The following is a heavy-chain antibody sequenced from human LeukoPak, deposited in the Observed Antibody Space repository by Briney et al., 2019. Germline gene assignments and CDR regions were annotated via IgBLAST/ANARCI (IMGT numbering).Heavy chain of an antibody. CDR3: AKYLAAGKFYFDD. D-gene: IGHD6-13*01. Sequence: PGGSLRLSCAASGFPFSSYAMTWVRQAPGKGLEWVSAIGATGGDLYYADSVKGRFTISRDNSKNTLYLQIHSLRAEDTAIYYCAKYLAAGKFYFDDWGQGTLVTVSS. V-gene: IGHV3-23*01. CDR2: IGATGGDL. CDR1: GFPFSSYA. J-gene: IGHJ4*02.